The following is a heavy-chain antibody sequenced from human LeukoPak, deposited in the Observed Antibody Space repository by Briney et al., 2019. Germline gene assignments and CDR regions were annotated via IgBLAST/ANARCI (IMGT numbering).Heavy chain of an antibody. J-gene: IGHJ4*02. CDR2: ISNSDDST. V-gene: IGHV3-23*01. CDR1: GFPFSSYA. CDR3: ARADDSSSGYFDY. D-gene: IGHD6-6*01. Sequence: GSLRLSCAASGFPFSSYAMSWVRQAPGKGLEWVSTISNSDDSTYYADSVKGRFTISRDNSENTLFLRMNSLRAEDTAVYYCARADDSSSGYFDYWGQGTLVTVSS.